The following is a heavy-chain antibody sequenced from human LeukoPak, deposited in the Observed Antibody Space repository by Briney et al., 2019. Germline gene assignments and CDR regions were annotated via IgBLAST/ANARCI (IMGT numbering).Heavy chain of an antibody. CDR2: IIPIFGTA. CDR1: GGTFSSYA. D-gene: IGHD1-26*01. CDR3: ARVGSGSYDY. V-gene: IGHV1-69*05. J-gene: IGHJ4*02. Sequence: ASVKVSCKASGGTFSSYAISWVRQAPGQGVEWMGGIIPIFGTANYAQKFQGRGTITTDESTSTAYMELSSLRSEDTAVYYCARVGSGSYDYWGQGTLVTVSS.